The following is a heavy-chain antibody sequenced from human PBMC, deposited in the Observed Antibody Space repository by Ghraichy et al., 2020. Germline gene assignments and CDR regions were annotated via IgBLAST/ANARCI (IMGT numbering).Heavy chain of an antibody. CDR2: FDPEDGET. CDR3: ATGIAAAPNQGIYYYYYGMDV. V-gene: IGHV1-24*01. Sequence: ASVKVSCKVSGYTLTELSMHWVRQAPGKGLEWMGGFDPEDGETIYAQKFQGRVTMTEDTSTDTAYMELSSLRSEDMAVYYCATGIAAAPNQGIYYYYYGMDVWGQGTTVTVSS. J-gene: IGHJ6*02. CDR1: GYTLTELS. D-gene: IGHD6-13*01.